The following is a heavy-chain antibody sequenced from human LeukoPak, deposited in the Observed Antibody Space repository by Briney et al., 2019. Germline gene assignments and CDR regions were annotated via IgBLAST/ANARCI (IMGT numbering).Heavy chain of an antibody. V-gene: IGHV3-7*03. D-gene: IGHD4-17*01. CDR1: GFALSSHW. J-gene: IGHJ4*02. CDR3: AKDGATVTPYYFDY. CDR2: VNRDGSET. Sequence: GGSLRLSCAVSGFALSSHWMTWVRQVPGRGPEWVANVNRDGSETYYLDSVKGRFTISKDNSKNTLYLQMNSLRAEDTAVYYCAKDGATVTPYYFDYWGQGTLVTVSS.